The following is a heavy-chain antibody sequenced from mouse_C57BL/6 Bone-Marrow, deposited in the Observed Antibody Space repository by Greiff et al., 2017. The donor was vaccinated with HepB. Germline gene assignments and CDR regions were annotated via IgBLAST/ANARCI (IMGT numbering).Heavy chain of an antibody. D-gene: IGHD1-1*01. CDR3: ARSTYYYGRAY. J-gene: IGHJ3*01. V-gene: IGHV1-81*01. CDR1: GYTFTSYG. Sequence: QVQLQQSGAELARPGASVKLSCKASGYTFTSYGISWVKQRTGQGLEWIGEIYPRSGNTYYNEKFKGKATLTADKSSSTAYMELRSLTSEDSAVYFCARSTYYYGRAYWGQGTLVTVSA. CDR2: IYPRSGNT.